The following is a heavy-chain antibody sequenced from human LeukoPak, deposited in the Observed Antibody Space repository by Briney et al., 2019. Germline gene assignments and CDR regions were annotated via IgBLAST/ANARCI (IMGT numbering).Heavy chain of an antibody. D-gene: IGHD6-19*01. J-gene: IGHJ3*01. CDR1: GDSVSSNSAA. CDR3: AREKEQGLAYDAFDF. CDR2: TYYRSKWYN. Sequence: SQTLSLTCAISGDSVSSNSAACNWIRHSPPRGLEWLRRTYYRSKWYNNYAVSVRSRITINPDTSKNQFSLQLNSVTPEDTAVYYCAREKEQGLAYDAFDFWAQGTMVTVSS. V-gene: IGHV6-1*01.